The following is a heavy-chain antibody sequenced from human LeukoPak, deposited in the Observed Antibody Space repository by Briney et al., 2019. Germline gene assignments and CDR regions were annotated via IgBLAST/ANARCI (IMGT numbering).Heavy chain of an antibody. CDR1: GFTFSSYA. D-gene: IGHD4-23*01. CDR3: ARGGNSWWYIDL. CDR2: ISVIGGST. J-gene: IGHJ2*01. V-gene: IGHV3-23*01. Sequence: GGSLRLSCAASGFTFSSYAMSWVRQAPGKGLEWVSPISVIGGSTYYADSVKGRFTISRDNSKNTLYLQMNGLRAEDTAVYYCARGGNSWWYIDLWGRGTLVTVSS.